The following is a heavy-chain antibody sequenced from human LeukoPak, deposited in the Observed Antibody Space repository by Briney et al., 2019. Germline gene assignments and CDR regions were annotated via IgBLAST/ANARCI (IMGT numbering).Heavy chain of an antibody. J-gene: IGHJ4*02. V-gene: IGHV4-59*01. Sequence: SSETLSLTCTVSGGSISSYYWSWMRQPPGKGLEWIGYIYYSGSTNYNPSLKSRVTISVDTSKNQFSLKLSSVTAADTAVYYCGRALTYDSSGIDYWGQGTLVTVSS. CDR1: GGSISSYY. D-gene: IGHD3-22*01. CDR2: IYYSGST. CDR3: GRALTYDSSGIDY.